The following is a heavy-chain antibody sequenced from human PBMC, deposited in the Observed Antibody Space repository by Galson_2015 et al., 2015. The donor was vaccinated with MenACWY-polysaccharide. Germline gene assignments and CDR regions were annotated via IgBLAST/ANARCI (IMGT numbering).Heavy chain of an antibody. CDR3: SRDQGSSDYRFYYRGMDV. D-gene: IGHD6-19*01. V-gene: IGHV3-48*02. CDR2: FSPSGQTK. J-gene: IGHJ6*02. Sequence: SLRLSCAASGFTFSCYSFDWVRQPPGTGLEWLSYFSPSGQTKNYADSVKGRFSVSRDNAKNSLFLQMNSLRDEDTAVYYCSRDQGSSDYRFYYRGMDVWGQGTTVAVSS. CDR1: GFTFSCYS.